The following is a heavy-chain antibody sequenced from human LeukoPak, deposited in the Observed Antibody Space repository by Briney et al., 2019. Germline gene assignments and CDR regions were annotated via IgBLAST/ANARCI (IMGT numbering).Heavy chain of an antibody. J-gene: IGHJ6*03. CDR1: GFTFSNAW. V-gene: IGHV3-15*01. CDR2: VKSKTDGGTT. D-gene: IGHD2-15*01. Sequence: GGSLRLSCAASGFTFSNAWMSWVRQAPGKGLEWVGSVKSKTDGGTTDYAAPVKGRFTISRGDSTNTLYLQMNSLKIEDSAVYYCTRDIYHYYYYMDVWGKGTTVTVSS. CDR3: TRDIYHYYYYMDV.